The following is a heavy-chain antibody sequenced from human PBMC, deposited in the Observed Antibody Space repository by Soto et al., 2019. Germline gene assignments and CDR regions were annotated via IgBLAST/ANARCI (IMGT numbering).Heavy chain of an antibody. J-gene: IGHJ6*02. CDR1: GFSLSNARMG. D-gene: IGHD6-13*01. CDR3: ARILQQLVQGYYYYGMDV. Sequence: QVTLKESGPVLVKPTETLTLTCTVSGFSLSNARMGVSWIRQPPGKALEWLAHIFSNDEKSYSTSLKSRLTITKDTSKSQVVLTMTHMDPVDTATYYCARILQQLVQGYYYYGMDVWGQGTTVTVSS. V-gene: IGHV2-26*01. CDR2: IFSNDEK.